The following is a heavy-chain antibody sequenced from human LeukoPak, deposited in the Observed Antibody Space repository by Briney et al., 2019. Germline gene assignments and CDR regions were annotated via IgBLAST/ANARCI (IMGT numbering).Heavy chain of an antibody. CDR3: ARASHSLWLFPLVHYMDV. V-gene: IGHV1-2*02. D-gene: IGHD5-18*01. CDR1: GYTFTGYY. Sequence: ASVKVSCKASGYTFTGYYMHWVRQAPGQGLEWMGWINPNSGGTNYAQKFQGRVTMTRDTSISTAYMELSRLRSDDTAVYYCARASHSLWLFPLVHYMDVWGKGTTVTVSS. CDR2: INPNSGGT. J-gene: IGHJ6*03.